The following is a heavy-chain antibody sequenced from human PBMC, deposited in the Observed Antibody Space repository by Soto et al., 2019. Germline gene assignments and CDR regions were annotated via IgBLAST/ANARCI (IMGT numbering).Heavy chain of an antibody. CDR3: ARGPHGGVMPLPFDY. CDR2: ISYDGSNK. CDR1: GFTFSSYA. V-gene: IGHV3-30-3*01. Sequence: QVQLVESGGGVVQPGRSLRLSCAASGFTFSSYAMHWVRQAPGKGLEWVAVISYDGSNKYYADSVKGRFTISRDNSKNTLYLQMNSLRAEDTAVYYCARGPHGGVMPLPFDYWGQGTLVTVSS. J-gene: IGHJ4*02. D-gene: IGHD3-16*01.